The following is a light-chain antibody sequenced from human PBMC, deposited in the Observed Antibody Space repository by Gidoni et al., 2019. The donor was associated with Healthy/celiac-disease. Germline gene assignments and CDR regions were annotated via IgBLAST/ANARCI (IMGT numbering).Light chain of an antibody. CDR2: AVS. V-gene: IGLV2-14*01. CDR3: SSYTSSSTLL. CDR1: SSDVGGYNF. J-gene: IGLJ2*01. Sequence: QSALTQPAAVSGSPGQSTTISFTGTSSDVGGYNFVSWYQQHPGKAPKLMISAVSKRPSGVSNRFSGSKSGNTAPLTLSGLQAEDEADYYCSSYTSSSTLLFGGGTKLTVL.